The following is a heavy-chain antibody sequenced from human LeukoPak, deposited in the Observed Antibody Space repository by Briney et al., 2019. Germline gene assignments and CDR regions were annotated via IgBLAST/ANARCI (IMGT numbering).Heavy chain of an antibody. J-gene: IGHJ4*02. Sequence: ASVKVSCKVSGYTLTELSMHWVRQDPGKGLEWMGGFDPEDGETIYAQKFQGRVTMTEDTSTDTAYMELSSLRSEDTAVYYCAKVDSYGGYYFDYWGQGTLVTVSS. CDR2: FDPEDGET. V-gene: IGHV1-24*01. CDR1: GYTLTELS. CDR3: AKVDSYGGYYFDY. D-gene: IGHD5-18*01.